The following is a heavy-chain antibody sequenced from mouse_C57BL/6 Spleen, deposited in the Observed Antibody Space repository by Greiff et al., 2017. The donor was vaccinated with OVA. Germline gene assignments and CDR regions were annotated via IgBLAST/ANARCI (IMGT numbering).Heavy chain of an antibody. D-gene: IGHD2-4*01. J-gene: IGHJ3*01. CDR3: ARENYDSFAY. Sequence: EVQLQESGPGLVKPSQSLSLTCSVTGYSITSGYYWNWIRQFPGNKLEWMGYISYDGSNNYNPSLKNRISITRDTSKNQFFLKLNSVTTEDTATYYCARENYDSFAYWGQGTLVTVSA. V-gene: IGHV3-6*01. CDR2: ISYDGSN. CDR1: GYSITSGYY.